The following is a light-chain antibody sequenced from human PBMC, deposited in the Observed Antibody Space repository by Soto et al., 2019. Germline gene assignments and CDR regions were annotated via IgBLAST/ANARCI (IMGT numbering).Light chain of an antibody. CDR1: QGISTL. Sequence: AMQLTQSPSSLSASVGDRFIITCRASQGISTLLAWYQQKPGKAPKVLTYESSRLQSGVPSRFSGSGSGTDFTLTISSLQPEDFATYYCQHFKSFPITFGQGTRLEIK. CDR2: ESS. J-gene: IGKJ5*01. V-gene: IGKV1-13*02. CDR3: QHFKSFPIT.